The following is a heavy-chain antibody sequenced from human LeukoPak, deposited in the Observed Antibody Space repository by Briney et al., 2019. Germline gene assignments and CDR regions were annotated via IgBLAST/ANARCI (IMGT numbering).Heavy chain of an antibody. V-gene: IGHV3-30*02. CDR1: GFSFSSSA. CDR3: AKDLGTSPTPRGYFDY. J-gene: IGHJ4*02. CDR2: IRYDGSDK. Sequence: GGSLRLSCAASGFSFSSSAMHWVRQAPGKGLEWVAFIRYDGSDKYYADSVKGRFTISRDNSKNSLYLQMDSLRTEDTAMYYCAKDLGTSPTPRGYFDYWGQRTLVTVSS. D-gene: IGHD7-27*01.